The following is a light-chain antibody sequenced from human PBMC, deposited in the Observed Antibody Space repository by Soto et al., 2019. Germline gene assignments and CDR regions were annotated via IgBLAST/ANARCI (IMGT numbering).Light chain of an antibody. CDR2: EVS. CDR1: SSDVGGYDY. Sequence: QSVLTQPASVSGSPGQSITLSCPGTSSDVGGYDYVSWYQHHPGKAPKLMIYEVSNRPSGISNRFSGSKSGNTASLTISGLQAEDEADYYCSSYTTTSTQVFGGGTKLTVL. V-gene: IGLV2-14*01. CDR3: SSYTTTSTQV. J-gene: IGLJ2*01.